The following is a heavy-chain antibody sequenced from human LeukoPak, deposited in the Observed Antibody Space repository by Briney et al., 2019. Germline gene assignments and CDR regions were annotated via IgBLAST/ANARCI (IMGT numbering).Heavy chain of an antibody. CDR1: GGTFRSHI. V-gene: IGHV1-69*08. D-gene: IGHD1-26*01. J-gene: IGHJ5*02. Sequence: SVKVSCKTSGGTFRSHIFSWVRQAPGQGLEWMGRITPIINSAKYAQKFRDRLAITADTSTGTAYMELSSLTPEDTALYYCTRVNLRGSQYNWFDPWGQGTLVIVSS. CDR2: ITPIINSA. CDR3: TRVNLRGSQYNWFDP.